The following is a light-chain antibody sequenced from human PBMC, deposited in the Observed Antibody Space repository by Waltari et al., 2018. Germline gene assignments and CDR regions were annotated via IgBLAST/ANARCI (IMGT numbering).Light chain of an antibody. V-gene: IGKV1-12*01. CDR1: EGLRTW. CDR3: QQAHTFPFT. CDR2: GAF. J-gene: IGKJ3*01. Sequence: DIQMAQSPSSVSASVGDPVTITCRASEGLRTWLAWYQQKPGKAPKLLIYGAFILQSGGPARFSGSGSGTDFTLTISNLQADDFASYYCQQAHTFPFTFGPGTKVYIK.